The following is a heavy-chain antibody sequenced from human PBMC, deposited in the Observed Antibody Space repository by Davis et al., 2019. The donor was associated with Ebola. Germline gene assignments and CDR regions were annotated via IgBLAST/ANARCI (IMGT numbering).Heavy chain of an antibody. Sequence: ASVKVFCKASGYTFTSYDINWVRQATGQGLEWMGWMNPNSGNTGYAQKFQGRVTMTRNTSISTAYMELSSLRSEDTAVYYCARLTGGYCSSTSCYTVEKKDYWGQGTLVTVSS. D-gene: IGHD2-2*02. CDR2: MNPNSGNT. CDR1: GYTFTSYD. CDR3: ARLTGGYCSSTSCYTVEKKDY. J-gene: IGHJ4*02. V-gene: IGHV1-8*01.